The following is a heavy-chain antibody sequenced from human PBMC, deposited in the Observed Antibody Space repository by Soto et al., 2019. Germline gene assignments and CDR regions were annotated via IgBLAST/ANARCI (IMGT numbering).Heavy chain of an antibody. Sequence: EVQLVESGGGLVQPGGSLRVSCAASGFTLRSHRIHWVRQVPGKGLEWVSRIDTDGGGTSYADSVKGRFTISTDNAKNTVNLQMTGLRGEDTAVYYCATVFDLWGQGTLVTVSS. CDR2: IDTDGGGT. J-gene: IGHJ5*02. CDR1: GFTLRSHR. CDR3: ATVFDL. V-gene: IGHV3-74*01.